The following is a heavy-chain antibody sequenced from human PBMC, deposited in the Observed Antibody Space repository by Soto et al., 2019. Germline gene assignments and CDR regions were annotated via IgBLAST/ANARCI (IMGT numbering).Heavy chain of an antibody. CDR1: GFTFSDYY. CDR2: ISISGGTI. CDR3: ARERARVFDP. V-gene: IGHV3-11*01. J-gene: IGHJ5*02. Sequence: QVQLVESGGGLVKPGGSLRLSCAASGFTFSDYYISWIRQAPGKGLEWLSYISISGGTIYYADSVKGRFSISRDNAKNSLYLQLSSLRAEDTAVYFCARERARVFDPWGQGTLVTVSS.